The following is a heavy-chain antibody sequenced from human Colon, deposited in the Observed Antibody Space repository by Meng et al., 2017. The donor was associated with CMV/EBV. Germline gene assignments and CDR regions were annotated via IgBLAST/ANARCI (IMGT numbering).Heavy chain of an antibody. Sequence: GGSLRLSCAASGFIFSDYNMDWVRQAPGKGLEWVSVICDGHKTDYAESVKGRFIISRDKSMNTVYLQMNSLRVEDTALYYCVAGYDSRKVAYWGQGTLVTVSS. D-gene: IGHD2-15*01. CDR3: VAGYDSRKVAY. J-gene: IGHJ4*02. CDR1: GFIFSDYN. CDR2: ICDGHKT. V-gene: IGHV3-53*01.